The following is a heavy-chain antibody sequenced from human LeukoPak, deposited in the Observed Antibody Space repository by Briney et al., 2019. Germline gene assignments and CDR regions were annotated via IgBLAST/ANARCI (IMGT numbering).Heavy chain of an antibody. V-gene: IGHV4-34*01. Sequence: PSETLSLTCAVYGGSLSGYYWSWIRQPPGEGLGWIGEINYSGSTNYNPSLKSRVTISLDTSKTQFSLKMSSVTAADTAVYYCARADCCGGCCYRAYFQYWSQGTLVTVSS. CDR1: GGSLSGYY. CDR2: INYSGST. CDR3: ARADCCGGCCYRAYFQY. D-gene: IGHD2-15*01. J-gene: IGHJ1*01.